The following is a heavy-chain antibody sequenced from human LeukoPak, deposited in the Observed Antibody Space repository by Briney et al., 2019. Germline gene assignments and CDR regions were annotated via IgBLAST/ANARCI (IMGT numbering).Heavy chain of an antibody. J-gene: IGHJ4*02. V-gene: IGHV4-38-2*01. CDR3: ARGRTMQQQLVGEDY. CDR2: INHSGST. Sequence: KPSETLSLTCAVSGYSISSGYYWGWIRQPPGKRLEWIGEINHSGSTNYNPSLKSRVTISVDTSKNQFSLKLSSVTAADTAVYYCARGRTMQQQLVGEDYWGQGTLVTVSS. D-gene: IGHD6-13*01. CDR1: GYSISSGYY.